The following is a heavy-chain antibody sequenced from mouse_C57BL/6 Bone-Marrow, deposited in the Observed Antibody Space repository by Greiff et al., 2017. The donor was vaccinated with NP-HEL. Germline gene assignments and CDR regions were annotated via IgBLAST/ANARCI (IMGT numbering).Heavy chain of an antibody. J-gene: IGHJ4*01. D-gene: IGHD1-1*01. CDR1: GYTFTSYW. V-gene: IGHV1-69*01. CDR3: ARRGLTTVAATRNAMAY. Sequence: QVQLQQPGAELVMPGDSVKLSCKASGYTFTSYWMHWVKQRPGQGLEWIGEIDPADSYTNYTQKFKGKSTLTVDKYTNTAYMHLSSLTTEDSAVDYCARRGLTTVAATRNAMAYWGQGTSVTVSS. CDR2: IDPADSYT.